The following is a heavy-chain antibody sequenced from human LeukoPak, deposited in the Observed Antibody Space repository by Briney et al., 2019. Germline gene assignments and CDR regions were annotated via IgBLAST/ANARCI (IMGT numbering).Heavy chain of an antibody. CDR1: GYIFTYYW. J-gene: IGHJ5*01. CDR2: IYCDGTKT. CDR3: ARRAELGMRYFDS. V-gene: IGHV5-51*01. Sequence: GESLHISCQGSGYIFTYYWIGWVRPRPGKGLGWVSIIYCDGTKTRYSPSFQSQVTISVDKSINTTYLHWSSLNSSHTALYFSARRAELGMRYFDSWG. D-gene: IGHD3-16*01.